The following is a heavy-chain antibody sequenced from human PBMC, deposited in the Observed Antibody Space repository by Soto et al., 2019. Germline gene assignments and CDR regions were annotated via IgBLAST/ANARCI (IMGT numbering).Heavy chain of an antibody. CDR2: ISAYNGNT. Sequence: GASVKVSCKAPGYTFTSYGISWVRQAPGQGLEWMGWISAYNGNTNYAQKLQGRVTMTTDTSTSTAYMELRSLRSDDTAVYYCARDHSVRITMIVVVSYGMDVWGQGTTVTVS. J-gene: IGHJ6*02. CDR3: ARDHSVRITMIVVVSYGMDV. CDR1: GYTFTSYG. V-gene: IGHV1-18*01. D-gene: IGHD3-22*01.